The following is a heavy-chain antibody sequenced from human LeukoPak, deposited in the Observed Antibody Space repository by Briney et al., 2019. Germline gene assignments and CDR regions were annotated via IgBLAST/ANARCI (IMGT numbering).Heavy chain of an antibody. Sequence: GGSLRLSCAAPGFTFSSYGMHWVRQAPGKGLEWVAVIWYDGSNKYYADSVKGRFTISRDNSKNTLYLQMNSLRAEDTAVYYCARGKDWFDPWGQGTLVTVSS. CDR3: ARGKDWFDP. CDR1: GFTFSSYG. J-gene: IGHJ5*02. CDR2: IWYDGSNK. V-gene: IGHV3-33*01.